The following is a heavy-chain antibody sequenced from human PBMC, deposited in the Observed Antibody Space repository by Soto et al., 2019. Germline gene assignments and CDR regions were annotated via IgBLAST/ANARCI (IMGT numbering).Heavy chain of an antibody. V-gene: IGHV4-34*01. CDR3: ARDKITGPFDY. Sequence: QVQLQQWGAGLLKPSETLSLTCAVYGGSFSGYYWTWIRQPPGTGLEWIGESNHSGSTNYNPSLKSRVTISVDTSKNQFSLKLTSVTAADTAVYYCARDKITGPFDYWGQGTLVSVSS. D-gene: IGHD1-20*01. CDR1: GGSFSGYY. J-gene: IGHJ4*02. CDR2: SNHSGST.